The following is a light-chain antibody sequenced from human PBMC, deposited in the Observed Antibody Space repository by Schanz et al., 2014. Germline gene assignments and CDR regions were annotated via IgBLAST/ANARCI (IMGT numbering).Light chain of an antibody. J-gene: IGKJ1*01. Sequence: EIVMTQSPATLSVSPGERAALSCRASQSLSSNLAWYQQKPGQAPRLLIYGASTRATGIPARFSGSGSGTEFTLTISSLQSEDFAVYYCQQYDNWWTFGPGTKVEVK. V-gene: IGKV3-15*01. CDR1: QSLSSN. CDR3: QQYDNWWT. CDR2: GAS.